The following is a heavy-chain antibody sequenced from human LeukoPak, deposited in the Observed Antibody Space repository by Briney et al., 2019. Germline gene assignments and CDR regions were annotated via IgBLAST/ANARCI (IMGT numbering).Heavy chain of an antibody. J-gene: IGHJ5*02. CDR2: IKPTDGRT. V-gene: IGHV1-46*01. D-gene: IGHD3-10*01. CDR1: GNTFTSHY. CDR3: VSYNNDRNCFDP. Sequence: ASVKVSCNVSGNTFTSHYMHWVRQAPGQGLEWMGIIKPTDGRTTYAQKFQGRLTMTRDTSTNTVYMELSSLRFEDTAVYYCVSYNNDRNCFDPWGQGTLVTVSS.